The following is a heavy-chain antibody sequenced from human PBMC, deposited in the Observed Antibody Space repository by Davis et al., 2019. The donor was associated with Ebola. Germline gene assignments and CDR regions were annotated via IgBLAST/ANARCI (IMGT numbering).Heavy chain of an antibody. V-gene: IGHV4-4*02. J-gene: IGHJ5*02. D-gene: IGHD2-2*02. CDR2: TYYSGST. CDR3: ARGHIRFDP. CDR1: GGSISSSNW. Sequence: GSLRLSCAVSGGSISSSNWWSWVRQPPGKGLEWIGYTYYSGSTNYNPSLKSRVTISVDKSKNQFSLKLSSVTAADTAVYYCARGHIRFDPWGQGTLVTVSS.